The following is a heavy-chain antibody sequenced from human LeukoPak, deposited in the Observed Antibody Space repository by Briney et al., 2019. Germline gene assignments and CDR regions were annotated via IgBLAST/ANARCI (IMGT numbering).Heavy chain of an antibody. Sequence: QTGGSLRLSCAASGFTVSSNYMSWVRQAPGKGLEWVSVIYSGGSTYYADSVKGRFTISRDTSKNTVSLQMNSLRAEDTAVYYCAGDKTTGGWYEFDYWGQGTLVTVSS. CDR2: IYSGGST. CDR1: GFTVSSNY. CDR3: AGDKTTGGWYEFDY. D-gene: IGHD6-19*01. V-gene: IGHV3-53*01. J-gene: IGHJ4*02.